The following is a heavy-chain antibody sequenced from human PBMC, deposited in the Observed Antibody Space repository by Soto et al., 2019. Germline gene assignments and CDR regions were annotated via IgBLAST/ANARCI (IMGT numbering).Heavy chain of an antibody. J-gene: IGHJ6*02. CDR2: IVPRFGSP. V-gene: IGHV1-69*06. CDR3: ARDRIQLRLGKYNFNGMDV. Sequence: QVQLVQSGAEMRKPGSSLRVSCKASGGTFSDYAFSWVRQAPGQGLEWLGGIVPRFGSPNYAQKFGGRVTITADTSSSTVYMALSSLRFDDTAVYFCARDRIQLRLGKYNFNGMDVWGQGTTIIVSS. D-gene: IGHD3-16*01. CDR1: GGTFSDYA.